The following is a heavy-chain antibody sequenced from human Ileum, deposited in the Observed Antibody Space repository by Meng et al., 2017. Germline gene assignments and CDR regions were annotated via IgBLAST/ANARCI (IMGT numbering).Heavy chain of an antibody. CDR3: TRERRYFDLQTDPTFEY. CDR2: ISHDGSNK. Sequence: GGPLRLPCGVSGFTFSSYPMHWVRQAPGKGLEWVAFISHDGSNKYYADYVKDRFTVSRDNSENMLFLQVNSLRDEDTAVYYCTRERRYFDLQTDPTFEYWGLGTLVTVSS. D-gene: IGHD3-9*01. CDR1: GFTFSSYP. J-gene: IGHJ4*02. V-gene: IGHV3-30*01.